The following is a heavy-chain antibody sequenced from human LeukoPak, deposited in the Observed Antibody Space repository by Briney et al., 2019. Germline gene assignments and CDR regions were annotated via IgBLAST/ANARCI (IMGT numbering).Heavy chain of an antibody. Sequence: GGSLRLSCAASGFTFSSYAMSWVRQAPGKGLEWVSAISGSGGSTYYADSVKGRFTISRDNSKNTLYLQMNSLRAEDTAVYYCARGFRRGATKIYYYYGMDVWGQGTTVTVSS. D-gene: IGHD1-26*01. V-gene: IGHV3-23*01. J-gene: IGHJ6*02. CDR3: ARGFRRGATKIYYYYGMDV. CDR2: ISGSGGST. CDR1: GFTFSSYA.